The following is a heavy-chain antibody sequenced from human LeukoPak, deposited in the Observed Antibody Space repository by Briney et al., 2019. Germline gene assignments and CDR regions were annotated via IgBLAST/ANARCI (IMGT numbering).Heavy chain of an antibody. J-gene: IGHJ4*02. CDR1: GFTFTNYA. V-gene: IGHV4-34*01. D-gene: IGHD3-3*01. Sequence: GSLRLSCAASGFTFTNYAMSWIRQPPGKGLEWIGEINHSGSTNYNPSLKSRVTISVDTSKKQFSLKLSSVTAADTAVYYCARVGRLTVFGVTTTNREFDYWGQGTLVTASS. CDR2: INHSGST. CDR3: ARVGRLTVFGVTTTNREFDY.